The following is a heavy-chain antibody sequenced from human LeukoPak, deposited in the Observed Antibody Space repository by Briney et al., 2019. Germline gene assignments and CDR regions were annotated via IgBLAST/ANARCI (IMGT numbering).Heavy chain of an antibody. V-gene: IGHV1-69*05. CDR1: GGTFSSYA. Sequence: GASVKVSCKASGGTFSSYAISWVRQAPGQGLEWMGRIIPIFGTANHAQKFQGRVTITTDESTSTAYMELSSLRSEDTAVYYCARELSGSYFDAFDIWGQGTMVTVSS. J-gene: IGHJ3*02. D-gene: IGHD1-26*01. CDR2: IIPIFGTA. CDR3: ARELSGSYFDAFDI.